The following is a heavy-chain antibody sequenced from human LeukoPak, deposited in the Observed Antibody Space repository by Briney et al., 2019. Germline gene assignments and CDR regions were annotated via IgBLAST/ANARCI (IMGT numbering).Heavy chain of an antibody. D-gene: IGHD3-10*01. J-gene: IGHJ5*02. CDR3: ARDPYGSGAPAGS. CDR1: GFTFSSYS. Sequence: GGSLRLSCAASGFTFSSYSMNWIRQAPGKGLEWVSSISSSSSYIYYADSVKGRFTISRDNAKNSLYLQMNSLRAEDTAVYYCARDPYGSGAPAGSWGQGTLVTISS. V-gene: IGHV3-21*01. CDR2: ISSSSSYI.